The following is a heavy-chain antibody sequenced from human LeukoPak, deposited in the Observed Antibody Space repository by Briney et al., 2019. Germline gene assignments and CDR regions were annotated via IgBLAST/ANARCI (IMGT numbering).Heavy chain of an antibody. CDR1: GGSFSGCY. J-gene: IGHJ5*02. CDR3: VRHTGPHISRGVLRNNWFDP. Sequence: PSETLSLTCAVYGGSFSGCYWNWIRQPPGKGLEWIGEINQSGSTNYNPSLKSRATISGDTSKNQFSLRLTSVTAADTADYYRVRHTGPHISRGVLRNNWFDPWGQGTLVIVSS. D-gene: IGHD3-10*01. CDR2: INQSGST. V-gene: IGHV4-34*01.